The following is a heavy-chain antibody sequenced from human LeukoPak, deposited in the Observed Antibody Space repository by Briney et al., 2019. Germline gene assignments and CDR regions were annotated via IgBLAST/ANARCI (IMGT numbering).Heavy chain of an antibody. CDR2: ISGGGGST. CDR1: GFTFSSYA. V-gene: IGHV3-23*01. J-gene: IGHJ4*02. D-gene: IGHD4-11*01. CDR3: AKSVRTTVTTLRNRYFDY. Sequence: GGSLRLSCAASGFTFSSYAMSWVRQAPGKGLEWVSAISGGGGSTYYADSVKGRFTISRDNSKNTLYLQMNSLRAEDTAVYYCAKSVRTTVTTLRNRYFDYWGQGTLVTVSS.